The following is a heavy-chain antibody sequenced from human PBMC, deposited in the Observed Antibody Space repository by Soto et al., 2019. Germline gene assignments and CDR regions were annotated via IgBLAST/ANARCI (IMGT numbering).Heavy chain of an antibody. Sequence: ASVKVSCKTSGGTFNTYPISWVRQAPGQGLEWMGRIIPIHGIANYAQKLQGRVTMTTDRSTSTSYMELRSLRSDDTAVYYCARDLGARYCISTSCYFDYWAQGTLVPSPQ. D-gene: IGHD2-2*01. CDR1: GGTFNTYP. J-gene: IGHJ4*02. CDR2: IIPIHGIA. CDR3: ARDLGARYCISTSCYFDY. V-gene: IGHV1-69*04.